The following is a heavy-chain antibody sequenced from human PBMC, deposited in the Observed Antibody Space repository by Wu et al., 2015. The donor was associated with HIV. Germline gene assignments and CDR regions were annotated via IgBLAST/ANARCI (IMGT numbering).Heavy chain of an antibody. CDR3: ASLSSGYYYAALY. D-gene: IGHD3-22*01. Sequence: QVQAGGSLGREVKKPGSSVEGTPARLLEAPSAAMLSAGCDRPLGQGLEWMGGIIPIFGTANYAQKFQGRVTITTDESTSTAYMELSSLRSEDTAVYYCASLSSGYYYAALYWGQGTLVTVSS. CDR2: IIPIFGTA. CDR1: EAPSAAML. V-gene: IGHV1-69*05. J-gene: IGHJ4*02.